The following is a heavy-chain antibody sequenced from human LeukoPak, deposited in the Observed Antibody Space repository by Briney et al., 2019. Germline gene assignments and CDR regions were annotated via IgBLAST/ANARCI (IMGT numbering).Heavy chain of an antibody. J-gene: IGHJ4*02. D-gene: IGHD6-6*01. CDR1: GFTFSSYG. CDR2: IRYDGSNK. V-gene: IGHV3-30*02. CDR3: AKDFRTAAPFDY. Sequence: PGGSLRLSCAASGFTFSSYGMHWVRQAPGKGLEWVAFIRYDGSNKYYADSVKGRLTISRDNSKNTLYLQMNSLRAEDTAVYYCAKDFRTAAPFDYWGQGTLVTVSS.